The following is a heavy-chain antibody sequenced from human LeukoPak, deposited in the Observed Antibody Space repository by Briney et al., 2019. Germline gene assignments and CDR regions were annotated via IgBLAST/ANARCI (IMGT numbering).Heavy chain of an antibody. J-gene: IGHJ6*02. CDR2: IYYSGST. V-gene: IGHV4-59*01. CDR1: GGSISSYY. Sequence: PSETLSLTCTVSGGSISSYYWSWIRQPPGKGLEWIGYIYYSGSTNYNPSLKSRVTISVDTSKNQFSLKLSSATAADTAVYYCARRSYYYYGMDVWGQGTTVTVSS. CDR3: ARRSYYYYGMDV.